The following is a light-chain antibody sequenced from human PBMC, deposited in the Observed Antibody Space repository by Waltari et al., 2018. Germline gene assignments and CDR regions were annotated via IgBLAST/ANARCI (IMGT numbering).Light chain of an antibody. CDR1: QSVSIS. J-gene: IGKJ1*01. V-gene: IGKV3-11*01. CDR3: QQRSKWPWT. CDR2: DAT. Sequence: EVVLTQSPATLSLSPGERATPSCRASQSVSISLVWYRQKPGQPPRRLINDATKRATGIPARFSGSGSGTDFTLTISSLAPEDFAVYYCQQRSKWPWTFGQGTKVEF.